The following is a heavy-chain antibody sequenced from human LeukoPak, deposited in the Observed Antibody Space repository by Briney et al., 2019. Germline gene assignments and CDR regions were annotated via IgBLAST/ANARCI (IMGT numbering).Heavy chain of an antibody. V-gene: IGHV4-34*01. Sequence: SETLSLTCAVYGVSFSGYYWSWIRQPPGKGLEWIASIYYSGTTHYNPSLKSRVTISVDTSKNQFSLNLSSVTAADTAVYYCALYGSGSYNFDYWGQGTLVTVSS. CDR3: ALYGSGSYNFDY. D-gene: IGHD3-10*01. J-gene: IGHJ4*02. CDR2: IYYSGTT. CDR1: GVSFSGYY.